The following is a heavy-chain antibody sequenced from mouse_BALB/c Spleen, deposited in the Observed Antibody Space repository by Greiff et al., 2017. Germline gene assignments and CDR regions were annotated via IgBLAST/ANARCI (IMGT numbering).Heavy chain of an antibody. J-gene: IGHJ4*01. CDR1: GFNIKDTY. D-gene: IGHD1-1*01. CDR3: ASLLPYAMDY. CDR2: IDPANGNT. Sequence: VQLQQSGAELVKPGASVKLSCTASGFNIKDTYMHWVKQRPEQGLEWIGRIDPANGNTKYDPKFQGKATITADTSSNTAYLQLSSLTSEDTAVYYCASLLPYAMDYWGQGTSVTGST. V-gene: IGHV14-3*02.